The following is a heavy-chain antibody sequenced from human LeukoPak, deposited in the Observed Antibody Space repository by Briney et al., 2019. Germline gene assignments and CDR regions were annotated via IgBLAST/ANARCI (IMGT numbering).Heavy chain of an antibody. D-gene: IGHD6-13*01. CDR2: INHSGST. V-gene: IGHV4-34*01. CDR3: ARGLAAAATEVAFDI. Sequence: SSETLSLTCAVYGGSFSGYYWSWIRQPPGKGLEWIGEINHSGSTNYNPSLKSRVTISVDTSKNQFSLKLSSVTAADTAVYYCARGLAAAATEVAFDIWGQGTMVTVSS. CDR1: GGSFSGYY. J-gene: IGHJ3*02.